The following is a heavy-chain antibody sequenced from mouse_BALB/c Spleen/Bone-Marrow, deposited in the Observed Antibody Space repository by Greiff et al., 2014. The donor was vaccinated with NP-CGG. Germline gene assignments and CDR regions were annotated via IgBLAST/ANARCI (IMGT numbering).Heavy chain of an antibody. CDR1: GYAFTNYL. CDR2: INPGSGGT. V-gene: IGHV1-54*01. J-gene: IGHJ2*01. D-gene: IGHD2-14*01. CDR3: ARGDYRSYYFDY. Sequence: QVQLQQSGAELVRPGTSVKVSCKASGYAFTNYLIEWVKQRPGQGLEWIGVINPGSGGTDYNEKFKGKATLTADKSSSTAYMQPSSLTSDDSAVYFCARGDYRSYYFDYWGQGTTLTVSS.